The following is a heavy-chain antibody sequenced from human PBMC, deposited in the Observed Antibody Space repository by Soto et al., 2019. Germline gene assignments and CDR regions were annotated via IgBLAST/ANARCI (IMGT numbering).Heavy chain of an antibody. CDR2: IIPIFGTA. J-gene: IGHJ4*01. CDR3: ATGPSRGHYYDSSGNEWGGY. CDR1: GGTFSSYA. Sequence: AASVKVSCKASGGTFSSYAISWVRQAPGQGLEWMGGIIPIFGTANYAQKFQGRVTITADESTSTAYMELSSLRSEDTAVYYCATGPSRGHYYDSSGNEWGGYWG. D-gene: IGHD3-22*01. V-gene: IGHV1-69*13.